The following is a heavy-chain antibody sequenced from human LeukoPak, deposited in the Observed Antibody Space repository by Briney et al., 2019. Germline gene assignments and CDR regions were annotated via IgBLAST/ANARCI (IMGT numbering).Heavy chain of an antibody. J-gene: IGHJ4*01. CDR1: GFIFSNYG. V-gene: IGHV3-30*02. Sequence: GGSLRLSCAASGFIFSNYGMHWVRQAPGKGLEWVAFIWYDGSNKYYPDSVKGRFTISRDKSKNRLVLQMNSLRHEDTAVYYCAKDFASYDGIAPLCYWGQGTQVTVSS. D-gene: IGHD3-16*01. CDR2: IWYDGSNK. CDR3: AKDFASYDGIAPLCY.